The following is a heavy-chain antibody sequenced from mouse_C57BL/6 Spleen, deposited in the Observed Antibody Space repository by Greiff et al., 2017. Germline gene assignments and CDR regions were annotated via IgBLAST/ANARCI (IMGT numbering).Heavy chain of an antibody. J-gene: IGHJ3*01. Sequence: EVQLQESGPGLVKPSQSLSLTCSVTGYSITSGYYWNWIRQFPGNKLEWMGYISYDGSNNYNPSLKNRISITRDTSKNQFFLKLNSVTTEDTATYYCAREGYDATAFAYWGQGTLVTVSA. CDR2: ISYDGSN. CDR3: AREGYDATAFAY. CDR1: GYSITSGYY. V-gene: IGHV3-6*01. D-gene: IGHD2-2*01.